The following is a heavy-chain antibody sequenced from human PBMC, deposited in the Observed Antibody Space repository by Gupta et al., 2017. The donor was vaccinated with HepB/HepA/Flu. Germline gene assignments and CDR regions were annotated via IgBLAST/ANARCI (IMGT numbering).Heavy chain of an antibody. CDR1: GRSFSGYY. V-gene: IGHV4-34*01. D-gene: IGHD2-2*01. Sequence: QLQLQQWGAGLLKPSETLSLTCAVYGRSFSGYYWSWIRQPPGQGLEWIGEINHSGSTNYNPSLKSRVTISVDTSKNQFSLKRSSVTAADTAVYYCATLVGYCSSTSCYADYYYGMDVWGQGTTVTVSS. J-gene: IGHJ6*02. CDR3: ATLVGYCSSTSCYADYYYGMDV. CDR2: INHSGST.